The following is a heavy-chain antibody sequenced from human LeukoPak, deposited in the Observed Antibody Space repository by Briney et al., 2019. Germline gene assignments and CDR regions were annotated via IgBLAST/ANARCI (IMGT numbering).Heavy chain of an antibody. CDR1: GGSVSSGSYY. Sequence: SETLSLTCTVSGGSVSSGSYYWSWLRQPPGKGLEWIGYIYYSGSTNYNPSLKSRVTISVDTSKNQFSLKLSSVTTADTAVYYCARFPYDSSGYYAIGYWGQGTLVTVSS. D-gene: IGHD3-22*01. J-gene: IGHJ4*02. CDR2: IYYSGST. V-gene: IGHV4-61*01. CDR3: ARFPYDSSGYYAIGY.